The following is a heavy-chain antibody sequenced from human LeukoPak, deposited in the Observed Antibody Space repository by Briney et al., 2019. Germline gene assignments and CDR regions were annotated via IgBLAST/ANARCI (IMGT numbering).Heavy chain of an antibody. CDR3: ARDLHGGNSFTSDWYFDL. Sequence: SETLSLTCAVSGGSISSTNWWNWVRQPPGKGLEWIGEIFHSGSTNYNPSLKSRVTISVDKSKNQFSLKLSSLTAADTAVYYCARDLHGGNSFTSDWYFDLWGRGTLVTVSS. CDR2: IFHSGST. V-gene: IGHV4-4*02. CDR1: GGSISSTNW. J-gene: IGHJ2*01. D-gene: IGHD4-23*01.